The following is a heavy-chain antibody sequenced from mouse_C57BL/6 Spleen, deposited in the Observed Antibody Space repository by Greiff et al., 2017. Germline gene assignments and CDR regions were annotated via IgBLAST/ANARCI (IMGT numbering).Heavy chain of an antibody. CDR1: GFTFSDYY. CDR2: INYDGSST. CDR3: ARAPRYDYDEYYFDY. V-gene: IGHV5-16*01. Sequence: EVMLVESEGGLVQPGSSMKLSCTASGFTFSDYYMAWVRQVPEKGLEWVANINYDGSSTYYLDSLKSRFIISRDNAKNILYLQMSSLKSEDTATYYCARAPRYDYDEYYFDYWGQGTTLTVSS. D-gene: IGHD2-4*01. J-gene: IGHJ2*01.